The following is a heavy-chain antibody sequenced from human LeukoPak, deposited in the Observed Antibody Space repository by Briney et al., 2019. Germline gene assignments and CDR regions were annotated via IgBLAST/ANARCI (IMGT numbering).Heavy chain of an antibody. Sequence: GGSLRLSCAASGFTFIDYVMSWVRQAPGKGLEWVSAISGSGGSTYYGDSVKGRFTISRDNSKNTLYLQMNSLRAEDTAVYYCAKYANGGPQDYWGQGTLVTVSP. V-gene: IGHV3-23*01. CDR2: ISGSGGST. CDR1: GFTFIDYV. CDR3: AKYANGGPQDY. D-gene: IGHD2-2*01. J-gene: IGHJ4*02.